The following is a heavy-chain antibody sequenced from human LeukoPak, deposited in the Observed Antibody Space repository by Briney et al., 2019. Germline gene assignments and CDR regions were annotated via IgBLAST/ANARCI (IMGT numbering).Heavy chain of an antibody. CDR2: ISGDSVYT. CDR3: AKDFWSGYYYYGMDV. CDR1: GFTFSTHA. D-gene: IGHD3-3*01. Sequence: GGSLRLSCAASGFTFSTHAMRWVRQAPGKEPECISGISGDSVYTYYADSVKGRFTISRDNSANTLFLQMNSLRAEDTAVYYCAKDFWSGYYYYGMDVWGQGTTVTVSS. V-gene: IGHV3-23*01. J-gene: IGHJ6*02.